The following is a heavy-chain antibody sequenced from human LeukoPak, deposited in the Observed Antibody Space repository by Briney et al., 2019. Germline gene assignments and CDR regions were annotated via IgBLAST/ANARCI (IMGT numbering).Heavy chain of an antibody. Sequence: GSLRLSCAASGFTFSSYSMNWVRQPPGKGLEWIGSIYYSGSTYYNPSLKSRVTISVDTSKNQFSLKLSSVTAADTSVYYCARLQNTAMVFDYWGQGTLVTVSS. J-gene: IGHJ4*02. CDR3: ARLQNTAMVFDY. CDR1: GFTFSSYSMN. CDR2: IYYSGST. D-gene: IGHD5-18*01. V-gene: IGHV4-39*01.